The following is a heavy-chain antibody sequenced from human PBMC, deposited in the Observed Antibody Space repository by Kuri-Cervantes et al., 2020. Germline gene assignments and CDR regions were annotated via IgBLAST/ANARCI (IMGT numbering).Heavy chain of an antibody. CDR2: VSYDGSNK. V-gene: IGHV3-30-3*01. CDR1: GFTFSSYA. J-gene: IGHJ6*02. D-gene: IGHD2-15*01. Sequence: GGSLRLSCAASGFTFSSYAMHWVRQAPGKGLEWVAVVSYDGSNKYYADSVKGRFTISRDNSKNTLYLQMNRLRSDDTAVYYCARGRKYCSGGSCYSRPNYGMDVWGQGTTVTVSS. CDR3: ARGRKYCSGGSCYSRPNYGMDV.